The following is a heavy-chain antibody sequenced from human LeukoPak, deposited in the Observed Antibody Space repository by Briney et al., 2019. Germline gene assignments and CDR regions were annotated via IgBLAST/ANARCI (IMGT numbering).Heavy chain of an antibody. CDR1: GFTFSSYG. V-gene: IGHV3-33*01. D-gene: IGHD6-19*01. CDR2: IWYDGSNK. CDR3: ARDGYSNGWDEGWFDP. J-gene: IGHJ5*02. Sequence: GRSLRLSCAASGFTFSSYGMHWVRQAPGKGLEWVAVIWYDGSNKYYADSVKGRFTISRDNSKNTLYLQMNSLRAEDTAVYYCARDGYSNGWDEGWFDPWGQGTLVTVSS.